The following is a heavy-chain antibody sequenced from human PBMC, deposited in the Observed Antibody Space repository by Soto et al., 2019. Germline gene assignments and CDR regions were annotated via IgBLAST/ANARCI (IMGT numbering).Heavy chain of an antibody. CDR3: ARGEVLADY. CDR1: GYTFTSYG. D-gene: IGHD2-15*01. J-gene: IGHJ4*02. V-gene: IGHV1-3*01. CDR2: INAGNGNT. Sequence: QVQLVQSGAEVKKPGASVKVSCKASGYTFTSYGMHWVRQAPGQRLEWMGWINAGNGNTKYSQKFQGRVTITRDTSASTAYMKLSSLRSEDTAVYYCARGEVLADYWGQGTLVTVSS.